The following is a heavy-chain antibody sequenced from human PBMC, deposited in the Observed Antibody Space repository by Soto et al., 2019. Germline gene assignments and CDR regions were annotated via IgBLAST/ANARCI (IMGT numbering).Heavy chain of an antibody. J-gene: IGHJ6*02. V-gene: IGHV1-3*01. CDR3: ARDVVSTSSTYYGLDV. Sequence: QVQLVQFGAEVKKSGASVKLSCKASGYIFTSYSIHWVRQAPGQRLEWMGWINAGNANTKYSQKFQGRVTITRDTSASTAYMELSSLRSEDTAVYYCARDVVSTSSTYYGLDVWGQGTTVTVSS. CDR2: INAGNANT. CDR1: GYIFTSYS. D-gene: IGHD6-6*01.